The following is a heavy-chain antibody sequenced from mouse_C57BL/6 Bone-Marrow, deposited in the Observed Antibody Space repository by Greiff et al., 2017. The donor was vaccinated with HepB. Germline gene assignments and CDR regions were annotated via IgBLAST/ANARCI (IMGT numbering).Heavy chain of an antibody. CDR2: IRNKANGYTT. V-gene: IGHV7-3*01. CDR1: GFTFTDYY. J-gene: IGHJ4*01. Sequence: EVHLVESGGGLVQPGGSLSLSCAASGFTFTDYYMSWVRQPPGKALEWLGFIRNKANGYTTEYSASVKGRFTISRDNSQSILYLQMNALRAEDSATYYCARVRSTMVTTSAMDYWGQGTSVTVSS. D-gene: IGHD2-2*01. CDR3: ARVRSTMVTTSAMDY.